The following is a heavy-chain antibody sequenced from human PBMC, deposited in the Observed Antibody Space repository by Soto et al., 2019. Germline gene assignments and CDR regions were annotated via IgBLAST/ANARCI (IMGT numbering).Heavy chain of an antibody. V-gene: IGHV1-18*01. CDR2: ISAYNGNT. CDR3: AREGSGYSFDH. Sequence: ASVKVSCKASGYTFPSYGISWVRQSPGQGLEWMGWISAYNGNTNYAQNLQGRVTMTTDTSTSTAYMELSSLRSDDTAVYYCAREGSGYSFDHWGQGTLVNVSS. D-gene: IGHD6-25*01. CDR1: GYTFPSYG. J-gene: IGHJ4*02.